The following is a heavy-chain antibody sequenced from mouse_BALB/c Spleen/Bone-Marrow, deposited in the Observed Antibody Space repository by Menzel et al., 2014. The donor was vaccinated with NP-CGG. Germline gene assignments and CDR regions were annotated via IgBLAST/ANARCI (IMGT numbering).Heavy chain of an antibody. V-gene: IGHV1-18*01. Sequence: EVQLQQSGPELVKPGASMKISCKASGYPFTGYIMNWVKQSHGKNLEWIGLINPYNGGTTYSQKFKGKATLTVDKSSSTAYMELLSLTSEDSAVYFCTRREGGPFDYWGQGTTLTVSS. CDR2: INPYNGGT. CDR1: GYPFTGYI. J-gene: IGHJ2*01. CDR3: TRREGGPFDY.